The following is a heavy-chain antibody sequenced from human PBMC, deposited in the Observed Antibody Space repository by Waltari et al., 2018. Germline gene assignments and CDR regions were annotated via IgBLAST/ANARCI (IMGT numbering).Heavy chain of an antibody. CDR2: IYSGGNT. J-gene: IGHJ4*02. Sequence: EVQLVESGGGLIQPGGSLRLSCAASGFTVSNNYMSWVRQAPGKGLEWVSVIYSGGNTYYADSVKGRFTISRDSSKNTLYLQMNSLRADDTAVYYCAKRGYNYGQSVWGQGTLVTVSS. CDR1: GFTVSNNY. CDR3: AKRGYNYGQSV. V-gene: IGHV3-53*01. D-gene: IGHD5-18*01.